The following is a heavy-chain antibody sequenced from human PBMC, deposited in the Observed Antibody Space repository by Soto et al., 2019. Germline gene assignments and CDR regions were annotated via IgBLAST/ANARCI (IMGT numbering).Heavy chain of an antibody. D-gene: IGHD4-17*01. V-gene: IGHV1-18*01. J-gene: IGHJ4*02. CDR1: GYSFSNFG. Sequence: QVQLVQSGGEVKKPGASVKVSCQTSGYSFSNFGVSWVRQAPGQGLEWLGWVSGHDGSINYAPNLQDRLTMTTDSATRTAYMELRGLTSDDTAIYYCARDYGDYRLHFWGQGTLVTVSS. CDR2: VSGHDGSI. CDR3: ARDYGDYRLHF.